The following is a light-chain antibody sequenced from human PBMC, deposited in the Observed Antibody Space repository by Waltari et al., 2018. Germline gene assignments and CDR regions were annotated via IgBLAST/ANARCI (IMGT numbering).Light chain of an antibody. Sequence: QSALTQPASVSGSPGQSIPISYTGTSDDIGNYRYVSWYQQHTGRAPKLILCEVTNRPSGVSDRFSGSKSGNTASLTISGLQTEDEADYYCAAYASANTLLFGGGTQLTVL. CDR3: AAYASANTLL. CDR2: EVT. J-gene: IGLJ2*01. V-gene: IGLV2-14*01. CDR1: SDDIGNYRY.